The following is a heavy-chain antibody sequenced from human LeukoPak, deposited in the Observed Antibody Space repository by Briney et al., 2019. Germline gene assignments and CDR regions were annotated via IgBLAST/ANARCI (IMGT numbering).Heavy chain of an antibody. CDR2: ISSSSSYR. CDR3: ARENDYGEYAGYFDY. V-gene: IGHV3-21*01. Sequence: GGSLRLSCAASGFTFSSYSMNWVRQGPGKGLEWVSSISSSSSYRYYADSVKGRFTISRDNAKNSLYLQMNSLRAEDTAVYYCARENDYGEYAGYFDYWGQGTLVTVSS. J-gene: IGHJ4*02. CDR1: GFTFSSYS. D-gene: IGHD4-17*01.